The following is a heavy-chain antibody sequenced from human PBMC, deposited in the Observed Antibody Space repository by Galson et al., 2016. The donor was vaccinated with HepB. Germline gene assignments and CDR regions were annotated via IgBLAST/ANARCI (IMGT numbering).Heavy chain of an antibody. J-gene: IGHJ6*02. CDR2: IDWDDDK. CDR3: ARRRRGDGSGSYYYYGMDV. D-gene: IGHD3-10*01. V-gene: IGHV2-70*01. CDR1: GFSLNTTTMC. Sequence: PALVKPTQTLTLTCTFSGFSLNTTTMCVSWIRQPPGKALEWLALIDWDDDKYYSTSLKTRLTISKDPSKNRVVLTMTNMDPVVTATYYCARRRRGDGSGSYYYYGMDVWGQGTTVTVSS.